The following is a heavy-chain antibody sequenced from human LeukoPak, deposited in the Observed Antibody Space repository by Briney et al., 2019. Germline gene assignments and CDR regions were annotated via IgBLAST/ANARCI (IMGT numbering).Heavy chain of an antibody. J-gene: IGHJ5*02. CDR3: ARDGAVAGTYNWFDP. V-gene: IGHV5-51*01. CDR1: GFSFTSYW. Sequence: AESLQISSKGSGFSFTSYWIGWVRQLPGKGLEWMGIIYTGDSDTRYSPSFQGRVTISADKSISTSYWLWSSSKAADNAMYYCARDGAVAGTYNWFDPWGQGTLVGVSS. D-gene: IGHD6-19*01. CDR2: IYTGDSDT.